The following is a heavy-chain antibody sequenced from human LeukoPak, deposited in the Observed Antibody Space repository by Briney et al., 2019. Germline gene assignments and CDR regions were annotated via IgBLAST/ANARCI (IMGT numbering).Heavy chain of an antibody. Sequence: GGSLRLSCAASGFAFSEYWMTWVRQAPGKGLEWVAHINQDGSKEHYMDSVKARFTISRDNAKNSLSLQMNSLRAEDTAVYYCVRDGGVSGYDLLDYWGQGTLVTVSS. CDR2: INQDGSKE. CDR1: GFAFSEYW. D-gene: IGHD5-12*01. V-gene: IGHV3-7*01. J-gene: IGHJ4*02. CDR3: VRDGGVSGYDLLDY.